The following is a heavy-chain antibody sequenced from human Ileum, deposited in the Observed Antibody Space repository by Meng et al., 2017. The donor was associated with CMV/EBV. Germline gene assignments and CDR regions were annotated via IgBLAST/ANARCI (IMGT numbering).Heavy chain of an antibody. CDR3: GRLPYTVTYTQLFDC. CDR2: SRNKASGYTT. D-gene: IGHD4-17*01. CDR1: FTLSDHH. J-gene: IGHJ4*02. V-gene: IGHV3-72*01. Sequence: FTLSDHHIDWVRQAPGKGLEWVGRSRNKASGYTTDYAASVKDRITISRADSTKSLYLQMNSVKTEDTALYYCGRLPYTVTYTQLFDCWGQGTLVTVSS.